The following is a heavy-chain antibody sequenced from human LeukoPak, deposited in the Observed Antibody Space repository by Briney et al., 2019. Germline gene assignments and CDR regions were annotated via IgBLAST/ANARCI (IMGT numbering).Heavy chain of an antibody. D-gene: IGHD5-12*01. CDR2: MNPNSGNT. CDR1: GYTFTSYD. J-gene: IGHJ5*02. V-gene: IGHV1-8*01. CDR3: ARVDIVATIRVYNWFDP. Sequence: ASVKVSCKASGYTFTSYDINWVRQATGQGLEWMGWMNPNSGNTGYAQKLQGRVTMTTDTSTSTAYMELRSLRSDDTAVYYCARVDIVATIRVYNWFDPWGQGTLVTVSS.